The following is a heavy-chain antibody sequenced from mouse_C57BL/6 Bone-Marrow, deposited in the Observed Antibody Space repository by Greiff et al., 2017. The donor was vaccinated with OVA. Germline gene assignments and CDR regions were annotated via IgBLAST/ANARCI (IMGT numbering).Heavy chain of an antibody. D-gene: IGHD1-1*01. CDR1: GYTFTDYY. J-gene: IGHJ4*01. V-gene: IGHV1-19*01. Sequence: VQLQQSGPVLVKPGASVKMSCKASGYTFTDYYMNWVKQSPGKSLEWIGVINPYNGGTSYNQKFKGKATLTVDKSSSTAYMELNSLTSEDSAVYYCARVHYYGSSDYAMDYWGQGTSVTVSS. CDR2: INPYNGGT. CDR3: ARVHYYGSSDYAMDY.